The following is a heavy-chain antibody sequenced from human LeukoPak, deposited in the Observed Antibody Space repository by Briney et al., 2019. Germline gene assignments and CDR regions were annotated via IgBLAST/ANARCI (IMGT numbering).Heavy chain of an antibody. CDR1: GYTFTSYG. D-gene: IGHD3-3*01. CDR2: ISAYNGNT. CDR3: ARGDDFQFGGNWFDP. V-gene: IGHV1-18*01. Sequence: ASVKVSCKASGYTFTSYGISWVRQAPGQGLEWMGWISAYNGNTNYAQKLQGRVTMTTDTSTSTAYMELRSLRSDDTAVYYYARGDDFQFGGNWFDPWGQGTLVTVSS. J-gene: IGHJ5*02.